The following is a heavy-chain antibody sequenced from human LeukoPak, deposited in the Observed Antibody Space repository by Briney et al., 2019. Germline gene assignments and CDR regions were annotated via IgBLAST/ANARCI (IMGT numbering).Heavy chain of an antibody. CDR1: GFTFSSYD. V-gene: IGHV3-13*01. J-gene: IGHJ6*02. CDR2: IGTAGDT. D-gene: IGHD3-9*01. Sequence: GGSLRLSCAASGFTFSSYDMHWVRQATGKGLEWVSAIGTAGDTYYPGSVKGRFTISRENAKNSLYLQMNSLRAGDTAVYYCARGMGNDILTRSYYGMDVWGQGTTVTVSS. CDR3: ARGMGNDILTRSYYGMDV.